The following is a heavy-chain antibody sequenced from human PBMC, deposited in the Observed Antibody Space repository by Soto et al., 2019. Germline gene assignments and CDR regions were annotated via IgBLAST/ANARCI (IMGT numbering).Heavy chain of an antibody. CDR2: IWYDGTNK. D-gene: IGHD6-13*01. V-gene: IGHV3-33*01. CDR3: ARDRGAVAGTRYYYGMDV. Sequence: QVQLVESGGGVVQPGRSLRLSCAASGFTFSSYGMHWVRQAPDKGLEWVAVIWYDGTNKYYTDSVKGRFTISRDNYKNTLYLQMNSLRAEDTAVYYCARDRGAVAGTRYYYGMDVWGQVTTVTVSS. CDR1: GFTFSSYG. J-gene: IGHJ6*02.